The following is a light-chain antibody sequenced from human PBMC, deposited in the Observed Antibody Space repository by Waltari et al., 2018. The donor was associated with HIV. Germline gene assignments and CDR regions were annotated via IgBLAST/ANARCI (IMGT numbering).Light chain of an antibody. CDR1: KLGDKY. V-gene: IGLV3-1*01. Sequence: SYELTQPPSVSVSPGQTASITCSGDKLGDKYASWYQQKPGQSPVLVIYQDTNRASGIPERCSGSNSGNTATLTISGTQATDDADYYCQAWDIITAGVVFGGGTKLTVL. CDR2: QDT. CDR3: QAWDIITAGVV. J-gene: IGLJ2*01.